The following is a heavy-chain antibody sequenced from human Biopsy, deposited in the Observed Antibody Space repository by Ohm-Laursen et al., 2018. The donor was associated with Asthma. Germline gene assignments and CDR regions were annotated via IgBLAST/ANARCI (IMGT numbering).Heavy chain of an antibody. CDR2: LFHSGTT. J-gene: IGHJ6*02. V-gene: IGHV4-30-2*01. CDR1: YGSITSGGYS. Sequence: SDTLSLTCTVSYGSITSGGYSWNWIRQPPGKGLELIAYLFHSGTTYYNPSLKSRVTISVDRSQGQFSLKVNSVTAADTAVYYCARMNTLIQAANYFSYAMDVWGQGTTVTVSS. CDR3: ARMNTLIQAANYFSYAMDV. D-gene: IGHD3-9*01.